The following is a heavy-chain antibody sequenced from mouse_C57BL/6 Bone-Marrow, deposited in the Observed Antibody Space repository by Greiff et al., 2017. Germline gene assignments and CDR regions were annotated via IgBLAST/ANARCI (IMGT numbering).Heavy chain of an antibody. CDR3: ARRGLRPYFDY. V-gene: IGHV1-81*01. J-gene: IGHJ2*01. CDR1: GYTFTSYG. D-gene: IGHD2-4*01. Sequence: VKLQESGAELARPGASVKLSCKASGYTFTSYGISWVKQRTGQGLEWIGEIYPRSGNTYYNEKFKGKATLTADKSSSTAYMELRSLTSEDSAVYFCARRGLRPYFDYWGQGTTLTVSS. CDR2: IYPRSGNT.